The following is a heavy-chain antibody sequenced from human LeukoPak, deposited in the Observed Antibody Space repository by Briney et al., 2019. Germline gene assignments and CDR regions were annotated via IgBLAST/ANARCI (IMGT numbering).Heavy chain of an antibody. CDR1: GFTFSSYW. CDR2: IKQDGSEK. CDR3: ARGWYYDFWSVHIPPWAFDI. V-gene: IGHV3-7*01. Sequence: GRSLRLSCAASGFTFSSYWMSWVRQAPGKGLEWVANIKQDGSEKYYVDSVKGRFTISRDNAKNSLYLQMNSLRAEDTAVYYCARGWYYDFWSVHIPPWAFDIWGQGTMVTVSS. D-gene: IGHD3-3*01. J-gene: IGHJ3*02.